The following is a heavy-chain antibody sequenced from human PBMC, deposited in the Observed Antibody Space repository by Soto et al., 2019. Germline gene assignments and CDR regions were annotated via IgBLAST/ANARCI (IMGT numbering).Heavy chain of an antibody. CDR3: AADLLYYYDSSGYYGGFDY. CDR2: IVVGSGNT. Sequence: SVKVSCKASGFIFTSSAVQWVRQARGQRLEWIGWIVVGSGNTNYAQKFQERVTITRDMSTSTAYMELSSLRSEDTAVYYCAADLLYYYDSSGYYGGFDYWGQGTLVTVSS. CDR1: GFIFTSSA. J-gene: IGHJ4*02. D-gene: IGHD3-22*01. V-gene: IGHV1-58*01.